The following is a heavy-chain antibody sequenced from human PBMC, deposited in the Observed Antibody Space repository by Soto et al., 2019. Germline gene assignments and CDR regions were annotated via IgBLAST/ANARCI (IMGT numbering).Heavy chain of an antibody. V-gene: IGHV1-18*04. D-gene: IGHD3-10*01. J-gene: IGHJ5*02. CDR1: GYTFTSYY. CDR3: ARVIPNDYGSPNWFDP. CDR2: INAGNGNT. Sequence: GASVKVSCKASGYTFTSYYMHWVRQAPGQRLEWMGWINAGNGNTNYAQKLQGRVTMTTDTSTSTAYMELRSLRSDDTAVYYCARVIPNDYGSPNWFDPWGQGTLVTVSS.